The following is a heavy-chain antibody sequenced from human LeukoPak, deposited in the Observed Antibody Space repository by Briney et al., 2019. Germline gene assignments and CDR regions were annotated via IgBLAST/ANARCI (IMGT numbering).Heavy chain of an antibody. CDR2: IYPDDSET. CDR3: ARLGDYYGSGRLGEAYDI. D-gene: IGHD3-10*01. Sequence: GESLKISCKASGYRFTTDYIGWVRQMPGKGLEWMGIIYPDDSETNYSPSFQGQVSMSVDKSITTAYLQWSSLKASDTAMYYCARLGDYYGSGRLGEAYDIWGQGTMVTVSS. J-gene: IGHJ3*02. CDR1: GYRFTTDY. V-gene: IGHV5-51*01.